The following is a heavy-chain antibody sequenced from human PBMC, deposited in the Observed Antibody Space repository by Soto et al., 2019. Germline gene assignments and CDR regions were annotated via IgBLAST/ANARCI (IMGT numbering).Heavy chain of an antibody. CDR2: VRGNGDPP. CDR3: VKSRGGNNFDFFD. D-gene: IGHD5-12*01. Sequence: GGSLRLSCSASGFTLSSYAMHWVRQAPGKRLEYVSGVRGNGDPPFYADSVKGRFTISRDNSKNTLYLQMSSLSADDTAVYYCVKSRGGNNFDFFDWGQGALVTVSS. V-gene: IGHV3-64D*06. CDR1: GFTLSSYA. J-gene: IGHJ4*02.